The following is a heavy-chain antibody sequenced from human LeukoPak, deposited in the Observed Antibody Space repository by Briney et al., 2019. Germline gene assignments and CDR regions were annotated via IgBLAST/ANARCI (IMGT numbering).Heavy chain of an antibody. V-gene: IGHV3-15*01. D-gene: IGHD3-10*01. CDR2: IKSKTDGGTT. J-gene: IGHJ4*02. CDR1: GFTASSNY. Sequence: GGSLRLSCAASGFTASSNYMSWVRQAPGKGLEWVGRIKSKTDGGTTDYAAPVKGRFTISRDDSKNTLYLQMNSLKTEDTAVYYCTTTPPYGSGQFHWGQGTLVTVSS. CDR3: TTTPPYGSGQFH.